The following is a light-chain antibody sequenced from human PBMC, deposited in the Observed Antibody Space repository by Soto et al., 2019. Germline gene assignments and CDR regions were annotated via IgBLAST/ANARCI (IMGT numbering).Light chain of an antibody. Sequence: EIVMTQSPATLSVSPGERATLSCRASQSVSSNLAWYQQKPGQAPRLLIYGASTRATGISARFSGSGSGTEFTLIISSLQSEDFAVYYCQQYNNWPPRYTFGQGTKLEIK. V-gene: IGKV3-15*01. J-gene: IGKJ2*01. CDR1: QSVSSN. CDR3: QQYNNWPPRYT. CDR2: GAS.